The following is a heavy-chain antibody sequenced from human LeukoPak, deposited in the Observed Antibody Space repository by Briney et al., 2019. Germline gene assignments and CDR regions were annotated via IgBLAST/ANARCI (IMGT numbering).Heavy chain of an antibody. V-gene: IGHV4-61*02. D-gene: IGHD3-10*01. CDR3: ARLGRFGALLPYYYYMDV. CDR1: GGSISSGSHY. J-gene: IGHJ6*03. Sequence: PSQTLSLTCTVSGGSISSGSHYWTWIRQPAGKGLEYIGRVYSSGSTDSNPSLRSRLTMSVDTSKNRLSLKLTSVTAADTAVYYCARLGRFGALLPYYYYMDVWGKGTTVTVSS. CDR2: VYSSGST.